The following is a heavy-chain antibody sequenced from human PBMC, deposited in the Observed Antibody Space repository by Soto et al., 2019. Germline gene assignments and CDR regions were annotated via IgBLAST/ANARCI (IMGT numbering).Heavy chain of an antibody. D-gene: IGHD3-10*01. CDR1: GYTFTSYA. J-gene: IGHJ6*02. CDR2: INAGNGNT. V-gene: IGHV1-3*01. Sequence: VASVKVSCKASGYTFTSYAMHWVRQAPGQRLEWMGWINAGNGNTKYSQKFQGRVTITRDTSASTAYMELSSLRSEDTAVYYCARPMVRVKGYYYGMAVWGQGTTVTVSS. CDR3: ARPMVRVKGYYYGMAV.